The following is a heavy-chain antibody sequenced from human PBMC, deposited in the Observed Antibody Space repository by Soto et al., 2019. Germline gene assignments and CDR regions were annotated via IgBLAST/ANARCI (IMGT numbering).Heavy chain of an antibody. CDR1: GFTFSRYA. V-gene: IGHV3-23*01. J-gene: IGHJ4*02. CDR2: ISGSGGGT. CDR3: AKDVTVKEVLITSGVDF. D-gene: IGHD3-22*01. Sequence: GGSLRLSCAASGFTFSRYAMSWVRQAPGKGLERVSGISGSGGGTFYADAVRGRFSISRDNSKNSVDLQMNGLSAEDTAIFYCAKDVTVKEVLITSGVDFWGQGTLVTVSS.